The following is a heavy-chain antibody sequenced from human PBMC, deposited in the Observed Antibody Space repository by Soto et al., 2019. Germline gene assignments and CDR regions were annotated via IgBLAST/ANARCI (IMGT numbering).Heavy chain of an antibody. D-gene: IGHD2-2*01. V-gene: IGHV1-69*02. J-gene: IGHJ6*02. CDR2: IIPILGIA. CDR3: ARGPVVPAAMDVGYYYYGMDV. CDR1: GSTFSSYT. Sequence: QVQLVQSGAEVKKPGSSVKVSCKASGSTFSSYTISWVRQAPGQGLEWMGRIIPILGIANYAQKFQGRVTITADKSTSTAYLELSSLRSEDTAVYYCARGPVVPAAMDVGYYYYGMDVWGQGTTVTVS.